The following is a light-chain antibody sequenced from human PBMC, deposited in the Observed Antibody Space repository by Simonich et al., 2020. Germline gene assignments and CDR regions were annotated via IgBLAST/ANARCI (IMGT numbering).Light chain of an antibody. CDR3: QQRSNWPPLT. CDR2: DAS. Sequence: EIVMTQSPATLSVSSGERATPTCRASKSISSSYLACYQQKPGLAPRLLIYDASSRATGIPDRFSGSGSGADFTLTISRMEPEDVAVYYCQQRSNWPPLTFGGGTKVEIK. J-gene: IGKJ4*01. V-gene: IGKV3D-20*02. CDR1: KSISSSY.